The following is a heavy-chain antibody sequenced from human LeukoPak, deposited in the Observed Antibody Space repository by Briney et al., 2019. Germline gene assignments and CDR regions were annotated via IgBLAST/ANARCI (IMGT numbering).Heavy chain of an antibody. J-gene: IGHJ4*02. CDR2: IKSKTDGGTT. CDR1: GFTFSNAW. Sequence: SGGSLRLSCAASGFTFSNAWMSWVRQAPGKGLEWVGRIKSKTDGGTTNYAAPVKGRFTISRDDSKNTLYLQMNSLKAEDTAVYYCATIEDGLTGMKIGYWGQGTLVTVSS. CDR3: ATIEDGLTGMKIGY. D-gene: IGHD3-9*01. V-gene: IGHV3-15*01.